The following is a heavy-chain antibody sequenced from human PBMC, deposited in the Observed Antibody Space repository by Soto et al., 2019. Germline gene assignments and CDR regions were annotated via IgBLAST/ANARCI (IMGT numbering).Heavy chain of an antibody. Sequence: SSETLSLTCTVSGGSISSYYWSWIRQPPGKGLEWIGYIYYSGSTNYNPSLKSRVTISVDTSKNQFSLKLSSVTAADTAVYYCARDGDYGDYYYYYYYMDVWGKGTTVIVSS. CDR3: ARDGDYGDYYYYYYYMDV. V-gene: IGHV4-59*01. CDR2: IYYSGST. CDR1: GGSISSYY. J-gene: IGHJ6*03. D-gene: IGHD4-17*01.